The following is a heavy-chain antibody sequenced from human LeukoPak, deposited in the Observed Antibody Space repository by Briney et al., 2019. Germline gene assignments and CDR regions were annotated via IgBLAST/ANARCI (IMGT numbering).Heavy chain of an antibody. D-gene: IGHD5-24*01. CDR3: ARGVRDGYNSREDFFRYFTKKKYYMDV. V-gene: IGHV4-34*01. J-gene: IGHJ6*03. CDR2: INHRRST. CDR1: GGSFSGYY. Sequence: PSETLSLTPAVYGGSFSGYYWSWIPQPPGKGLEWIWEINHRRSTNYNLSPKSRVTISIDTSKNQFSLKLSSVTAADTAVYYCARGVRDGYNSREDFFRYFTKKKYYMDVWGKGTTVTVSS.